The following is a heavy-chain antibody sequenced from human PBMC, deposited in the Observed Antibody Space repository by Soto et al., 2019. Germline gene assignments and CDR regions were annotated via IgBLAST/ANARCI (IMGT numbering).Heavy chain of an antibody. Sequence: EVQLVESGGGLVQPGGSLRLSCAAPGFTFSSYWMHWVRQAPGKGLVWVSRINSDGSSTSYADSVKGRFTISRDNAKNTLYLQMNSLRAEDTAVYYCASWGVSYYDSSGHLDYWGQGTLVTVSS. D-gene: IGHD3-22*01. CDR1: GFTFSSYW. CDR2: INSDGSST. J-gene: IGHJ4*02. V-gene: IGHV3-74*01. CDR3: ASWGVSYYDSSGHLDY.